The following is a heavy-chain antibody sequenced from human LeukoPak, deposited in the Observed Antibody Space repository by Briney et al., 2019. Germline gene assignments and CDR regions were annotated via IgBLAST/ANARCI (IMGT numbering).Heavy chain of an antibody. Sequence: PGGSLRLSCAASGFTFSSYAMHWVRQAPGKGLEWVAVISYDGSNKYYADSVKGRFTISRDNSKNTLYLQMNSLRAEDTAVYYCAKVAYYYGSGSYGSHMDVWGQGTTVTVSS. CDR3: AKVAYYYGSGSYGSHMDV. CDR2: ISYDGSNK. CDR1: GFTFSSYA. V-gene: IGHV3-30-3*01. J-gene: IGHJ6*02. D-gene: IGHD3-10*01.